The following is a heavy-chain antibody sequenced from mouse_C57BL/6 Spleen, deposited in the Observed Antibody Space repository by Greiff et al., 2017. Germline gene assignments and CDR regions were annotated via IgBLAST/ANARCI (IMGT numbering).Heavy chain of an antibody. J-gene: IGHJ2*01. Sequence: EVKLMESGEGLVKPGGSLKLSCAASGFTFSSYAMSWVRQTPEKRLEWVAYISSGGDYIYYADTVKGRFTISRDNARNTLYLQMSSLKSEDTAMYYCTREGDGYYYFDYWGQGTTLTVSS. D-gene: IGHD2-3*01. CDR2: ISSGGDYI. CDR1: GFTFSSYA. CDR3: TREGDGYYYFDY. V-gene: IGHV5-9-1*02.